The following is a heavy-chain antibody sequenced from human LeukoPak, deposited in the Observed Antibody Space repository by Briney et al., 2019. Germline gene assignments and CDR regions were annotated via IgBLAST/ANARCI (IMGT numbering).Heavy chain of an antibody. CDR2: IYSSGST. V-gene: IGHV4-39*02. Sequence: SETLSLTCTVSGGSISSSSHYWGWIRQPPGKGLEWIASIYSSGSTYYNPSLRSRVTISVDTSKNHFSLKLSSVTAADTAVYYCASWAGDHFDYWGQGTLVTVSS. D-gene: IGHD7-27*01. CDR3: ASWAGDHFDY. J-gene: IGHJ4*02. CDR1: GGSISSSSHY.